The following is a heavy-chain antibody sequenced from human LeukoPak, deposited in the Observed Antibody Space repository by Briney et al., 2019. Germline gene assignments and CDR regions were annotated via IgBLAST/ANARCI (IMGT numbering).Heavy chain of an antibody. D-gene: IGHD6-13*01. CDR1: GFTFSSYA. Sequence: PGGSLRLSCAASGFTFSSYAMHWVRQAPGKGLEWLSYISSSGGSIYYVDSAKGRFTTSRDDARNSLYLQMSSLRVEDTAVYYCARDRPSSTWYEGDAMDVWGQGTMVTVSS. V-gene: IGHV3-48*01. J-gene: IGHJ6*02. CDR3: ARDRPSSTWYEGDAMDV. CDR2: ISSSGGSI.